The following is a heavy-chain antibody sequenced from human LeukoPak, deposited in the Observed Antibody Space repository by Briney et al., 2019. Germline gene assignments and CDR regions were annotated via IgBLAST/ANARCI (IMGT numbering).Heavy chain of an antibody. Sequence: GGSLRLSCAASGLTFSSYAMSWVRQAPGKGLEWVSAVSGSGGSTYYADSGKGRFTISRDNSKNTLYLQMNSLRAEDTAVYYCAKSVWFGESLPDYWGQGTLVTVSS. D-gene: IGHD3-10*01. CDR2: VSGSGGST. CDR3: AKSVWFGESLPDY. V-gene: IGHV3-23*01. CDR1: GLTFSSYA. J-gene: IGHJ4*02.